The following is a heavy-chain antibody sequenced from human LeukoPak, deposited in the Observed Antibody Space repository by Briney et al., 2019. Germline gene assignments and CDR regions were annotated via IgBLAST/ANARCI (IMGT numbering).Heavy chain of an antibody. CDR1: GFTFSTYN. V-gene: IGHV3-48*01. J-gene: IGHJ4*02. Sequence: GGSLRPSCAASGFTFSTYNMNWVRQAPGKGLEWVSYISSSSGVIYYADSVKGRFTISRDNAKNSVYLQMNSLRAEDTAVYYCARDGWLRGQGTLVTVSS. D-gene: IGHD5-12*01. CDR3: ARDGWL. CDR2: ISSSSGVI.